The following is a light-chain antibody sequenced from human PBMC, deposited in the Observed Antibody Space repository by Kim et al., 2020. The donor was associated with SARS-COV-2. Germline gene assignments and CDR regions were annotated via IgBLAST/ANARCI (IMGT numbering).Light chain of an antibody. CDR3: QQRSRWPIT. CDR1: QYISRY. V-gene: IGKV3-11*01. J-gene: IGKJ5*01. Sequence: EIVLTQSPATLSLSPGERATLSCRASQYISRYLAWYQQKAGQAPRLLIYDASNRVTGIPARFSGSGSGTDFTLTISSLEPEDFAFYYCQQRSRWPITFGQGTRLEIK. CDR2: DAS.